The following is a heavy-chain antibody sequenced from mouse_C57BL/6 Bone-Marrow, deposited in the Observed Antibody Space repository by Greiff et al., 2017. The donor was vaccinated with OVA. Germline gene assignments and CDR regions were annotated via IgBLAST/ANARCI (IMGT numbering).Heavy chain of an antibody. Sequence: EVMLVESGGGLVQPGGSLKLSCAASGFTFSDYYMYWVRQTPEKRLEWVAYISNGGGSTYYPDTVKGRFTISRDNSKNTLYLQMSRLKSEDTAMYYCARGMVTNAYWGQGTLVTVSA. CDR2: ISNGGGST. J-gene: IGHJ3*01. CDR1: GFTFSDYY. CDR3: ARGMVTNAY. D-gene: IGHD2-2*01. V-gene: IGHV5-12*01.